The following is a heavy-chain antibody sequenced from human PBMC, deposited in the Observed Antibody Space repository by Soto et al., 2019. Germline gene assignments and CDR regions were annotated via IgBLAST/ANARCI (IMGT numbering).Heavy chain of an antibody. D-gene: IGHD6-6*01. CDR3: ARGEFEYSSSSSNYYYGMDV. CDR1: GGSISSGDYY. V-gene: IGHV4-30-4*01. J-gene: IGHJ6*02. CDR2: IYYSGST. Sequence: SETLSLTCTVSGGSISSGDYYWSWIRQPPGKGLEWIGYIYYSGSTYYNPSLKSRVTISVDTSKNQFSLKLSSVTAADTAVYYCARGEFEYSSSSSNYYYGMDVWGQGTTVTVSS.